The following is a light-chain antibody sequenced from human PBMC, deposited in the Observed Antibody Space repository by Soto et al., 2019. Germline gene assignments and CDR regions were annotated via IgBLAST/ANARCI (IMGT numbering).Light chain of an antibody. CDR2: DNN. J-gene: IGLJ1*01. CDR1: SSNIGNNY. Sequence: QSVLTQPPSVSAAPGQKFTISCSGSSSNIGNNYVSWYQQLPGTAPKLLIYDNNKRPSGIPDRFSGSKSGTSATLGITGLQTGYEADYYCGKWDSSLRAYVVRNGTKVTVL. V-gene: IGLV1-51*01. CDR3: GKWDSSLRAYV.